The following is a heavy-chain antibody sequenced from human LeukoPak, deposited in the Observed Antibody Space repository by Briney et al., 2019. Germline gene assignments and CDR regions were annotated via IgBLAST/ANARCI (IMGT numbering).Heavy chain of an antibody. D-gene: IGHD2-2*01. CDR3: AREKVRQSGMDV. J-gene: IGHJ6*02. CDR1: GYTFTGYY. Sequence: ASVKVSCKASGYTFTGYYMHWVRQAPGQGLGWMGRINPNSGGTNYAQKFQGRVTMTRDTSISTAYMELSRLRSDDTAVYYCAREKVRQSGMDVWGQGTTVTVSS. V-gene: IGHV1-2*06. CDR2: INPNSGGT.